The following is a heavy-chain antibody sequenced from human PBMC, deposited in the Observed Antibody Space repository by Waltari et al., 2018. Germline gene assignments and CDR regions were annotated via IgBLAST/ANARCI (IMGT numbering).Heavy chain of an antibody. J-gene: IGHJ4*02. CDR1: GGSISSYY. CDR2: IYYSGST. D-gene: IGHD3-3*01. V-gene: IGHV4-59*01. Sequence: QVQLQESGPGLVKPSETLSLTCTVSGGSISSYYWSWIRQPPGKGLEWIGYIYYSGSTNYNPSLKSRVTISVDTSKNQFSLKLSSVTAADTAVYYCAKVGVVGRAFDYWGQGTLVTVSS. CDR3: AKVGVVGRAFDY.